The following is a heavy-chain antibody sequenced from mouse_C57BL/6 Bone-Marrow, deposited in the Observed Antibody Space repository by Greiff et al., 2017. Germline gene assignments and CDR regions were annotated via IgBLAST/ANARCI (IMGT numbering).Heavy chain of an antibody. CDR3: ARREPTVVRFGY. Sequence: QVQLQQPGAELVKPGASVKLSCKASGYTFTSYWMHWVKQRPGQGLEWIGMIHPNSGSTNYNEKFKSKATLTVDKSSSTAYMQLSSLTSEDSAVYYCARREPTVVRFGYWGQGTTLTVSS. CDR1: GYTFTSYW. CDR2: IHPNSGST. D-gene: IGHD1-1*01. V-gene: IGHV1-64*01. J-gene: IGHJ2*01.